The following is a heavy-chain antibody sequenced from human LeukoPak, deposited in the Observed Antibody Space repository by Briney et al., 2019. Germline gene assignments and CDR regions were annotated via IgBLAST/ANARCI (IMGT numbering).Heavy chain of an antibody. CDR2: IYTSGST. V-gene: IGHV4-4*09. D-gene: IGHD5-18*01. Sequence: SETLSLTCTVSGGSISSYYWSWIRQPPGKGLEWIGYIYTSGSTNYNPSLKRRVTISVDTSKNQFSLKLSSVTAADTAVYYCASTRGYSYGSYYFDYWGQGTLVTVSS. J-gene: IGHJ4*02. CDR3: ASTRGYSYGSYYFDY. CDR1: GGSISSYY.